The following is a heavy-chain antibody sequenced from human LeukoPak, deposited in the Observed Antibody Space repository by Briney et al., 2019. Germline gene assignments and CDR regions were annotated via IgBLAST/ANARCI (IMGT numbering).Heavy chain of an antibody. CDR2: IYTGGNT. Sequence: GGSLRLSCAASGFTVSSTYMNWVRQAPGKGLEWVSVIYTGGNTDYADSVKGRFTISRDNSKNTLYLQMDSLRAEDTGVYYCARGRPNFYFDYCGPGTLGTVSS. D-gene: IGHD1-7*01. J-gene: IGHJ4*02. CDR1: GFTVSSTY. CDR3: ARGRPNFYFDY. V-gene: IGHV3-53*01.